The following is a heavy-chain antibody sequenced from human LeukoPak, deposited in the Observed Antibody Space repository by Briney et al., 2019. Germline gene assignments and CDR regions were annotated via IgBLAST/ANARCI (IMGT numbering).Heavy chain of an antibody. CDR1: GFTFSTSW. J-gene: IGHJ4*02. V-gene: IGHV3-23*01. CDR3: THLTHSSAYYGPYYFDY. CDR2: ISGSGGST. Sequence: GGSLRLSCAASGFTFSTSWMSWVRQAPGKGLEWVSAISGSGGSTYYADSVKGRFTISRDNSKNTLYLQMNSLRAEDTAVYYCTHLTHSSAYYGPYYFDYWGQGTLVTVSS. D-gene: IGHD3-22*01.